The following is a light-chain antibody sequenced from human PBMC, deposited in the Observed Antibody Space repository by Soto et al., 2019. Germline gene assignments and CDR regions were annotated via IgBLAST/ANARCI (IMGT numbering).Light chain of an antibody. CDR2: GAS. J-gene: IGKJ2*01. V-gene: IGKV3-15*01. Sequence: EIVMTQSPATLSVSPGERATLSCRASQSVSSNLAWYQQKPGQAPRLLIYGASTRATGIPARFSGSGSGTELTLTINSLXXEXXXXXYCQQYNNSPGSFAQGTKLXIK. CDR1: QSVSSN. CDR3: QQYNNSPGS.